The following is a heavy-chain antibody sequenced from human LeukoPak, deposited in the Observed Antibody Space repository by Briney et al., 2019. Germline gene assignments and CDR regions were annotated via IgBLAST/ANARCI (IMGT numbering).Heavy chain of an antibody. CDR3: ARDSVTIFAFDP. Sequence: SETLSLSCTVSGGSISSYYWSWIRQPPGKGLEWIGYIYYSGSTNYNPSLKSRVTISVDTSKNQFSLTLSSVTAADTAVYYCARDSVTIFAFDPWGQGTLVTVFS. V-gene: IGHV4-59*01. CDR1: GGSISSYY. J-gene: IGHJ5*02. CDR2: IYYSGST. D-gene: IGHD3-3*01.